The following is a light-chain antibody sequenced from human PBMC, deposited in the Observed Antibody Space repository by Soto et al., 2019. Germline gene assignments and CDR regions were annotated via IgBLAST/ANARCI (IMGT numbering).Light chain of an antibody. CDR2: GAS. Sequence: EIVMTQSPATLSVSPGERATLSCRASQSVSSNLAWYQQKPGQAPRLLIYGASTRATGIPARFSGSGSGTEFTLTISSLQSEDFAVDYCQQYNSWPPITFGQGTRLEIK. CDR1: QSVSSN. J-gene: IGKJ5*01. CDR3: QQYNSWPPIT. V-gene: IGKV3-15*01.